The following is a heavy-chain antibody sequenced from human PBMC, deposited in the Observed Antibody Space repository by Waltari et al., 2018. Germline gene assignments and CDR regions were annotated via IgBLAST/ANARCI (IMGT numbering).Heavy chain of an antibody. Sequence: QEHLVESGGGVVQPGGSLTLSCATPGFTFSDYAMLWVRQAPGKGLEWVALISYDGRGKFYADSVKGRFTISRDSSTNRLYLQMNSLRGDDTALYYCVREIRGYYPSYWGQGTLVTVSS. J-gene: IGHJ4*02. D-gene: IGHD3-16*01. CDR2: ISYDGRGK. CDR1: GFTFSDYA. V-gene: IGHV3-30*04. CDR3: VREIRGYYPSY.